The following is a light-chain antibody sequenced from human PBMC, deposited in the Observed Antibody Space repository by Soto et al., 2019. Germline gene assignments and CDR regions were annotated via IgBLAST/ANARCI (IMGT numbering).Light chain of an antibody. V-gene: IGKV3-20*01. CDR3: QQYGSAPFT. CDR2: GAS. J-gene: IGKJ5*01. CDR1: QSVSSSY. Sequence: EIVLTQSPGTLSLSPGERATLSCRASQSVSSSYLAWYQQKPGQAPRLLIYGASSRATGIPDRISGSGSGTDFTLTISRLEPEDFAVYYCQQYGSAPFTFGPGTRLEIK.